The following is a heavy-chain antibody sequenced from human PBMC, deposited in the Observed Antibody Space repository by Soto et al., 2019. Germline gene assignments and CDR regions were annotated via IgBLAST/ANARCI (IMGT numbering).Heavy chain of an antibody. CDR3: ARVAY. V-gene: IGHV3-21*04. J-gene: IGHJ4*02. CDR1: GFTFSRVS. Sequence: PGGSLRLSCEASGFTFSRVSMNWVRQVPGKGLEWIAYISSASSETWHAASVKGRFIISRYNVQNSLFLQMNTLRPDYSAIYYCARVAYWGPGTQVTVSS. CDR2: ISSASSET.